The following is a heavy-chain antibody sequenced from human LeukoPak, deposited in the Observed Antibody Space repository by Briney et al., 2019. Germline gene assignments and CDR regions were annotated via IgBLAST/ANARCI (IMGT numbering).Heavy chain of an antibody. D-gene: IGHD4-17*01. CDR1: GGTFSSYA. Sequence: SVKVSCKASGGTFSSYAISWVGQAPGQGLEWMGGIIPIFGTANYAQKFQGRVTITADESTSTAYMELNSLRSEDTAVYYCARGLYGDYDHPDYWGQGTLVTVSS. J-gene: IGHJ4*02. CDR3: ARGLYGDYDHPDY. CDR2: IIPIFGTA. V-gene: IGHV1-69*01.